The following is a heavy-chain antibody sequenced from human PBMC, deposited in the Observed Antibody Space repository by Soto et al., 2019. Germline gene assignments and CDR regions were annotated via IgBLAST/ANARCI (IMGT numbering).Heavy chain of an antibody. J-gene: IGHJ5*02. Sequence: QVQLVQSGAEVKKPGSSVKVSCKASGGTFSSYAISWVRQAPGQGLEWMGGIIPIFGTANYAQKFQGRVTITADESTSTAYMERSSLRSEDKSVYYCASKDSSGWSRWFDPWGQGTLVTVSS. CDR2: IIPIFGTA. D-gene: IGHD6-19*01. CDR1: GGTFSSYA. CDR3: ASKDSSGWSRWFDP. V-gene: IGHV1-69*12.